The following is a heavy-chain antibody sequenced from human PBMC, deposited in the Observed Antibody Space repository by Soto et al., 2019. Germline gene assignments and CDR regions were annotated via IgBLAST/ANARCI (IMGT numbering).Heavy chain of an antibody. J-gene: IGHJ5*02. CDR2: IYYSGST. V-gene: IGHV4-39*01. CDR1: VGSINISIYF. D-gene: IGHD6-19*01. Sequence: SETLTLSCSISVGSINISIYFGGGVPETPGKGLEWIGSIYYSGSTYYNPSLRSRVTISVDTSKNQFSLKLSSVTEGDTAVFYCSRHYSSGSSNWFDPWGQGTLVTVSS. CDR3: SRHYSSGSSNWFDP.